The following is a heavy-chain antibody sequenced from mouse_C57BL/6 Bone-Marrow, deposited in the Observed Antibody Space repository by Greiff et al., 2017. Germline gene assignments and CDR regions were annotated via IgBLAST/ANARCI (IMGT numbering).Heavy chain of an antibody. J-gene: IGHJ3*01. Sequence: QVQLQQSGAELMKPGASVKLSCKATGYTFTGYWIEWVNQRPGHGLEWIGEILPGSGSTNYNEKFKGNATFTAETPSNTANMQLSGLTTEESAIYYCASTRRAYWGQGTLVTVSA. CDR1: GYTFTGYW. CDR2: ILPGSGST. CDR3: ASTRRAY. V-gene: IGHV1-9*01.